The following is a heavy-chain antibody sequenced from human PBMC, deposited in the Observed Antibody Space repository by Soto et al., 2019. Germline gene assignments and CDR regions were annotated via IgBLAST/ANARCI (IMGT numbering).Heavy chain of an antibody. Sequence: ASVKVSCKASGYTFTGYYMHWVRQAPGQGLEWMGWINPNSGSTNYAQKFQGWVTMTRDTSISTAYMELSRLRSDDTAVYYCARDPIYSYCSSTSCYYYGMDVWGQGTTVTVSS. J-gene: IGHJ6*02. CDR3: ARDPIYSYCSSTSCYYYGMDV. D-gene: IGHD2-2*01. V-gene: IGHV1-2*04. CDR1: GYTFTGYY. CDR2: INPNSGST.